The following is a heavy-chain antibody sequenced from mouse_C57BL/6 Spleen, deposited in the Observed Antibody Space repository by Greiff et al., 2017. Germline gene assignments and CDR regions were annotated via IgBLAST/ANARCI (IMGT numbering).Heavy chain of an antibody. D-gene: IGHD1-1*01. CDR3: APHYYGTPFDY. Sequence: QVHLQQSGAELVKPGASVKISCKASGYAFSSYWMNWVKQRPGKGLEWIGRIYPGDGDTNYNGKFKGKATLTADKSSSTAYMQLSSLTSEDSAVYFCAPHYYGTPFDYWGQGTTLTVSS. CDR2: IYPGDGDT. V-gene: IGHV1-82*01. CDR1: GYAFSSYW. J-gene: IGHJ2*01.